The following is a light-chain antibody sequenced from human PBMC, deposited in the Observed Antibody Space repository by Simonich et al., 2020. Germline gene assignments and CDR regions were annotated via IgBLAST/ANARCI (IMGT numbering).Light chain of an antibody. CDR3: QQYNSYST. V-gene: IGKV1-5*03. Sequence: DIQMTQSPSTLSASVGDRVTSTCRASQSISSWLAGYQKKPGKAPKRLIYKASSLESGVPSRFSGSGSGTEFTLTISSLQPDDFATYYCQQYNSYSTFGQGTKLEIK. CDR2: KAS. J-gene: IGKJ2*01. CDR1: QSISSW.